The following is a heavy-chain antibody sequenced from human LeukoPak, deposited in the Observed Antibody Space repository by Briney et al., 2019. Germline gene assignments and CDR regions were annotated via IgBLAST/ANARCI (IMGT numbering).Heavy chain of an antibody. CDR2: IIPIFGTA. V-gene: IGHV1-69*05. J-gene: IGHJ6*02. D-gene: IGHD4-17*01. Sequence: ASVKVSRKASGGTFSSYAISWVRQAPGQGLEWMGGIIPIFGTANYAQRFQGRVTITRDTSASTAYMELSSLRSEDTAVYYCASTVIAGGYGMDVWGQGTTVTVSS. CDR1: GGTFSSYA. CDR3: ASTVIAGGYGMDV.